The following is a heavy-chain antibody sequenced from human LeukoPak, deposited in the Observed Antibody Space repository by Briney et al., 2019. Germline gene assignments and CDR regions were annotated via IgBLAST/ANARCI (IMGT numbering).Heavy chain of an antibody. V-gene: IGHV3-53*01. CDR2: IYSGGST. Sequence: PGGSLRLSCAASGFTVSSNYMSWVRQAPGKGLEWVSVIYSGGSTYYADSVKGRFTISRDNSKNTLYLQMNSLRAEDTAVYYCASVLSGSSYDFWGGSNFDYWGQGTLVTVSS. CDR3: ASVLSGSSYDFWGGSNFDY. J-gene: IGHJ4*02. CDR1: GFTVSSNY. D-gene: IGHD3-3*01.